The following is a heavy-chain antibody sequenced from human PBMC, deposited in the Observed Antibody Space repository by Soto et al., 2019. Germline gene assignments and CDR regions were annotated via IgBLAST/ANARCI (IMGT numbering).Heavy chain of an antibody. V-gene: IGHV3-74*03. CDR2: INSDGSGT. D-gene: IGHD2-15*01. CDR1: GFDFSNSW. CDR3: AKDTAYAMDV. Sequence: LRLSCAASGFDFSNSWIHWVRQGPGKGLVWVSHINSDGSGTTYADSVKGRFTISRDNAKNTVYLQMNGLRAEDTAVYYCAKDTAYAMDVWGQGTKVTGSS. J-gene: IGHJ6*02.